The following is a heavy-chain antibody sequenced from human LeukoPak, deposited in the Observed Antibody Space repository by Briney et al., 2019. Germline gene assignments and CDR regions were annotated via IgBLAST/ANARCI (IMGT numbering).Heavy chain of an antibody. V-gene: IGHV3-74*01. CDR2: INGDGSTT. D-gene: IGHD6-13*01. CDR1: GFTFSSYW. CDR3: AKGGSSSPRSTFDY. Sequence: PGGSLRLSCAASGFTFSSYWMHWVRPAPGKGLVWVSHINGDGSTTSYADSVKGRFTISRDNAKNTVYLQMNSLRAEDTAVYYCAKGGSSSPRSTFDYWGQGTLLTVSS. J-gene: IGHJ4*02.